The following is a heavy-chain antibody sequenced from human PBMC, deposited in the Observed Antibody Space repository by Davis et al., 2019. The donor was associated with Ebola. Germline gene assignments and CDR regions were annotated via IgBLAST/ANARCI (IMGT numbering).Heavy chain of an antibody. CDR3: ARLGTMVYATPGDY. CDR2: IYSGGST. D-gene: IGHD2-8*01. J-gene: IGHJ4*02. Sequence: PGGSLRLSCAASGFTVSSNYMSWVRQAPGKGLEWVSVIYSGGSTYYADSVKGRFTISRDNSKNTLYLQMNSLRAEDTAVYYCARLGTMVYATPGDYWGQGTLVTVSS. CDR1: GFTVSSNY. V-gene: IGHV3-53*01.